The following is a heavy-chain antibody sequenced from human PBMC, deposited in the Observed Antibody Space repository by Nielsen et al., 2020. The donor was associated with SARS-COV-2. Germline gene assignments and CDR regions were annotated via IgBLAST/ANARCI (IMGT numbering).Heavy chain of an antibody. V-gene: IGHV3-30*18. CDR2: ISYDGSNK. CDR3: AKNGITMVRGVIYNWFDP. J-gene: IGHJ5*02. D-gene: IGHD3-10*01. Sequence: VRQMPGKGLEWVAVISYDGSNKYYADSVKGRFTISRDNSKNTLYLQMNSLRAEDTAVYYCAKNGITMVRGVIYNWFDPWGQGTLVTVSS.